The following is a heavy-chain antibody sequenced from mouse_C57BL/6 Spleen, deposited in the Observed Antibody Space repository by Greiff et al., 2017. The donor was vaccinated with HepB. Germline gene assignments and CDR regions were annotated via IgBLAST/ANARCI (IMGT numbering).Heavy chain of an antibody. CDR1: GFTFSDYY. CDR3: ARDLTGYFDY. J-gene: IGHJ2*01. Sequence: EVKLMESEGGLVQPGSSMKLSCTASGFTFSDYYMAWVRQVPEKGLEWVANINYDGSSTYYLDSLKSRFIISRDNAKNILYLQMSSLKSEDTATYYCARDLTGYFDYWGQGTTLTVSS. CDR2: INYDGSST. V-gene: IGHV5-16*01. D-gene: IGHD4-1*01.